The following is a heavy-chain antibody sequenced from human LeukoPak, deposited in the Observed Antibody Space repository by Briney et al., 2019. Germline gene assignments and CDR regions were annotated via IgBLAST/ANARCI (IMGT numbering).Heavy chain of an antibody. Sequence: SETLSLTCTVSGYSISRGYYWGWIRQPPGKGLEWIGSIYHSGSTYYNPSLKSRVTISVDTSKNQFSLKLSSVTAADTAVYYCARGRPDNYDFWSGYRYYYYYYMDVWGKGTTVTVSS. V-gene: IGHV4-38-2*02. CDR3: ARGRPDNYDFWSGYRYYYYYYMDV. D-gene: IGHD3-3*01. CDR2: IYHSGST. J-gene: IGHJ6*03. CDR1: GYSISRGYY.